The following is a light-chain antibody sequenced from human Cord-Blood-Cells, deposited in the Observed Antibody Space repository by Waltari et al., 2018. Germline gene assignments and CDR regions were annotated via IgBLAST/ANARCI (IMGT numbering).Light chain of an antibody. Sequence: QSALTPPASVSGSPGQSLTIPCTGTRSDVGGYNYVSWYQQHPGKAPKLMIYDVSNRPSGVSNRFSGSKSGNTASLTISGLQAEDEADYYCSSYTSSSTVVFGGGTKLTVL. J-gene: IGLJ2*01. CDR3: SSYTSSSTVV. CDR1: RSDVGGYNY. CDR2: DVS. V-gene: IGLV2-14*01.